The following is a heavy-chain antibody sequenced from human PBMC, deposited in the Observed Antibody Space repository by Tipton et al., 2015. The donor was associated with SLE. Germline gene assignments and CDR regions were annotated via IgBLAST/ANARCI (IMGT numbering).Heavy chain of an antibody. Sequence: TLSLTCTVSGGSISSYYWSWIRQPPRKGLEWIGYIYYSGSTNYNSSLKGRVTMSVDTSKNQFSLKLSSVTAADTAMYYCTRELDTFDIWGQGTMVTVSS. J-gene: IGHJ3*02. CDR1: GGSISSYY. CDR2: IYYSGST. CDR3: TRELDTFDI. V-gene: IGHV4-59*12.